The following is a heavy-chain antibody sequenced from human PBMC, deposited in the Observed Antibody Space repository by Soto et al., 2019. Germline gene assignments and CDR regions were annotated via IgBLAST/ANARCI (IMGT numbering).Heavy chain of an antibody. CDR1: GFTFSTDS. CDR3: ARFFGSGFDY. CDR2: ISTSGATR. V-gene: IGHV3-48*02. D-gene: IGHD6-19*01. Sequence: EVQLVESGGGLVQPGGSLRLSCVASGFTFSTDSMNWVRQAPGKGLEWVAHISTSGATRYYADSVKGRFTISRDNAKTSLYLQMDILRNEDTAVYYCARFFGSGFDYWGQRTLVTCSS. J-gene: IGHJ4*02.